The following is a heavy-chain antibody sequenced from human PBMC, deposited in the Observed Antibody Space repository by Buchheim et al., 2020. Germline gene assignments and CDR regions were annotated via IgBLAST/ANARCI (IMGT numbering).Heavy chain of an antibody. CDR3: ARDRGAHDYGPIDF. CDR2: IHYTGLA. D-gene: IGHD4-17*01. V-gene: IGHV4-31*03. Sequence: QVQLQESSPGLVKPSQTLSLTCTVSGVSISSGPFYWTWIRQQPGKGLEWIGYIHYTGLAYSSPSLSSRLSMSVDPSQNQLSLTLTAVTAADTAIYYCARDRGAHDYGPIDFWGQGAL. CDR1: GVSISSGPFY. J-gene: IGHJ4*02.